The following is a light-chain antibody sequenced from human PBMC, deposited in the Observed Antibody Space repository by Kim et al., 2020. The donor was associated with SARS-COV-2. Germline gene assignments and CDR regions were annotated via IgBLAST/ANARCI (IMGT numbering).Light chain of an antibody. CDR2: STT. J-gene: IGLJ3*02. CDR3: LLYFGGAHWM. CDR1: AGAVTSGDY. Sequence: GTFTHTCASSAGAVTSGDYANWFQQKPGQPPTALIYSTTNQHSWTPARFSGSLLGGKAALTLSGVQPEDEADYYCLLYFGGAHWMFGGGTQRTV. V-gene: IGLV7-43*01.